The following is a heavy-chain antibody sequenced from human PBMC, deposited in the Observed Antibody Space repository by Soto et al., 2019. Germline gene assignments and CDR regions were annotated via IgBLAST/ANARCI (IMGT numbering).Heavy chain of an antibody. J-gene: IGHJ4*02. CDR2: IYYSGST. Sequence: SETLSLTCTVSGGSISSGGYYWSWIRQHPGKGLEWIGYIYYSGSTYYNPSLKSRVTISVDTSKNQFSLKLSSVTAADTAVYYCARLYSSSQADYWGQGTLVTVSS. CDR1: GGSISSGGYY. D-gene: IGHD6-13*01. CDR3: ARLYSSSQADY. V-gene: IGHV4-31*03.